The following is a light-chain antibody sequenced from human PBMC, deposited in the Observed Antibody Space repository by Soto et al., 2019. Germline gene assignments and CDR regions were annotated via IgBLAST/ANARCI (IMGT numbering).Light chain of an antibody. CDR3: QNYNSGPRT. CDR1: QGISNY. J-gene: IGKJ1*01. V-gene: IGKV1-27*01. CDR2: AAS. Sequence: DIQMTQSPSSLSASVGDRVTITCRASQGISNYLAWYQQKPGKVPKLLIYAASTLQSGVPSRFSGSGSGTDFTLTISSLQPDDVSTYYCQNYNSGPRTFGQGAKVEIK.